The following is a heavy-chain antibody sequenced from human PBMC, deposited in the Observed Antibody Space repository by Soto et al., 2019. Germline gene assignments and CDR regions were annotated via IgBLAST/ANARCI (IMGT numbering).Heavy chain of an antibody. CDR3: AKDVSMITFGGVIVPYYFDY. Sequence: PGGSLRLSCAASGFTFSSYAMSWVRQAPGKGLEWVSAISGSGGSTYYADSVKGRFTISRDNSKNTLYLQMNSLRAEDTAVYYCAKDVSMITFGGVIVPYYFDYWGQGTLVTVSS. CDR2: ISGSGGST. V-gene: IGHV3-23*01. CDR1: GFTFSSYA. J-gene: IGHJ4*02. D-gene: IGHD3-16*02.